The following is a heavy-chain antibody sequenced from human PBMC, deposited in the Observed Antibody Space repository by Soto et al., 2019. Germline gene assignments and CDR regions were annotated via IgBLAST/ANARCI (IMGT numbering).Heavy chain of an antibody. CDR3: AHRTYYYDGSGPRDY. CDR2: IYWDDDK. J-gene: IGHJ4*02. CDR1: GFALSTSVVG. Sequence: QITLKESGPTLVKPTQTLTLTCTFSGFALSTSVVGVGWIRQPPGKALEWLALIYWDDDKRYSPSLKSRLTITKDTSKNQVVLTMTNMDPVDTATYYCAHRTYYYDGSGPRDYWGQGTLVTVSS. V-gene: IGHV2-5*02. D-gene: IGHD3-22*01.